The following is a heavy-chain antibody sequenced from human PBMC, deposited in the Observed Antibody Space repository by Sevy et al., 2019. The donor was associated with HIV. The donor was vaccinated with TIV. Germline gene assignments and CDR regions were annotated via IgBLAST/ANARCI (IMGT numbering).Heavy chain of an antibody. V-gene: IGHV3-48*03. J-gene: IGHJ4*02. CDR3: ARGAYYYDSSGYYLAY. CDR1: GFTFSSYE. Sequence: GGSLRLSCAASGFTFSSYEMNWVRQAPGKGLEWVSYISSSGSTIYYAHSVKGRFTISRDNAKNSLYLQMNSLRAEDTAVYYCARGAYYYDSSGYYLAYWGQGTLVTVSS. D-gene: IGHD3-22*01. CDR2: ISSSGSTI.